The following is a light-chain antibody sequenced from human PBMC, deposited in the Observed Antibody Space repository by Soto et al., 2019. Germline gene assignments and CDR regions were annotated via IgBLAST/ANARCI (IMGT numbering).Light chain of an antibody. J-gene: IGLJ1*01. V-gene: IGLV1-40*01. CDR1: SSNIGAGYD. CDR3: QSYDSSLSAYV. Sequence: QAVVTQPPSVSGAPGQRVTISCTGSSSNIGAGYDVHWYQQLPGTAPKLLIYGNSNRPSGVPDRFSGSKSGTSASLAITGLRAEDEAEYYCQSYDSSLSAYVFGTGTKLTVL. CDR2: GNS.